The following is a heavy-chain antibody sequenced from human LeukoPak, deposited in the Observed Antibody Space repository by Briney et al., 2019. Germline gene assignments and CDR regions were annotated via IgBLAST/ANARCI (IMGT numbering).Heavy chain of an antibody. CDR1: GFTFDDYG. CDR3: ATRSSYSSGWYAGYFDL. Sequence: GGSLRLSCAASGFTFDDYGMSWVRQAPGKGLEWVSGINWNGGSTGYADSLKGRFTISRDNAKNSLYLQMNSLRAEDTAVYYCATRSSYSSGWYAGYFDLWGRGTLVTVSS. D-gene: IGHD6-19*01. J-gene: IGHJ2*01. V-gene: IGHV3-20*04. CDR2: INWNGGST.